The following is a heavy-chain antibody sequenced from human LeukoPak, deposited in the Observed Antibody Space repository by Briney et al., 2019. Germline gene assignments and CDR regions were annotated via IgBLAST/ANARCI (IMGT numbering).Heavy chain of an antibody. CDR3: ARDFGYYDSSGYPYYYYGMDV. Sequence: GGSLRLSCAASGFTVSINYMSWVRQAPGKGLEWVSVIYSGGSTYYADSVKGRFTISRDNSKNTLYLQMNSLRAEDTAVYYCARDFGYYDSSGYPYYYYGMDVWGQGTTVTVSS. V-gene: IGHV3-66*01. D-gene: IGHD3-22*01. CDR2: IYSGGST. J-gene: IGHJ6*02. CDR1: GFTVSINY.